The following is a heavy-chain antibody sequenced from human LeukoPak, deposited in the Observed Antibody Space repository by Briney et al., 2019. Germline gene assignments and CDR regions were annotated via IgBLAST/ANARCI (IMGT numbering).Heavy chain of an antibody. V-gene: IGHV3-66*02. CDR1: GFTVSSNY. J-gene: IGHJ6*02. CDR2: IYSGGST. Sequence: WGSLRLSCAASGFTVSSNYMSWVRQAPGKGLEWVSVIYSGGSTYYADSVKGRFTISRDNSKHTLYLQMNSLRAEDTAVYYCAGGLDTGYYYYYGMDVWGQGTTVTVSS. CDR3: AGGLDTGYYYYYGMDV. D-gene: IGHD3-9*01.